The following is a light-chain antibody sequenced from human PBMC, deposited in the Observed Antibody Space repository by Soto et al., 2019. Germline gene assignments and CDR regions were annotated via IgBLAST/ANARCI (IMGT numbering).Light chain of an antibody. CDR2: SNN. CDR3: AAWDDSLSGSYV. J-gene: IGLJ1*01. CDR1: SSNIGSNY. Sequence: QSVLTQPPSASGTPGQRVTMSGSGSSSNIGSNYVYWYQQLPGTAPKLLIYSNNQRPSGVPDRFSGSKSGTSASLAISGLRSEDEADYYCAAWDDSLSGSYVFGTGTKVTVL. V-gene: IGLV1-47*02.